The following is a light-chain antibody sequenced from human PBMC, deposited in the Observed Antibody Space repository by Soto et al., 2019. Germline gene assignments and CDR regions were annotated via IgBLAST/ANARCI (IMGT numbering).Light chain of an antibody. V-gene: IGLV2-14*01. CDR2: DVT. CDR3: SSYTSISTYV. CDR1: SSDVGGYNF. Sequence: QSVLTQPASVSGSPGQSITISCTGTSSDVGGYNFVSWYQQHPDKAPKLMIYDVTNRPSGVSNRFSGSKSGNTASLTSAGLQAEDEADYYCSSYTSISTYVFGTGTKLTVL. J-gene: IGLJ1*01.